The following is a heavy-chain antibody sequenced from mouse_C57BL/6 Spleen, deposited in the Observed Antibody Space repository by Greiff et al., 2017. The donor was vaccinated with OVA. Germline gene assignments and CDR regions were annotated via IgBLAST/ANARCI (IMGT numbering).Heavy chain of an antibody. J-gene: IGHJ4*01. D-gene: IGHD1-1*01. V-gene: IGHV1-15*01. Sequence: QVQLQQSGAELVRPGASVTLSCKASGYTFTDYEMHWVKQTPVHGLEWIGAIDPETGGTAYNQKFKGKAILTADKSSSTAYMELRSLTAEDSAVYYCTRYYDGRAMDYWGQGTSVTVSS. CDR3: TRYYDGRAMDY. CDR2: IDPETGGT. CDR1: GYTFTDYE.